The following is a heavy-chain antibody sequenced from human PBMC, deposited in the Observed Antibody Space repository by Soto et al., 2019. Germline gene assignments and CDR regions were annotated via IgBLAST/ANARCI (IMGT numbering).Heavy chain of an antibody. V-gene: IGHV3-21*01. CDR1: GFTFSSYG. D-gene: IGHD2-15*01. J-gene: IGHJ6*03. CDR2: ISSSSSYI. CDR3: ARDPRWGYCSGGGCSHYYHYYMDV. Sequence: GGSLRLSCAASGFTFSSYGMNWVRQAPGKGLEWVSSISSSSSYIYYADSVKGRFTISRDNAENSLYLQMNSLRAEDTAVYYCARDPRWGYCSGGGCSHYYHYYMDVWGKGTTVTVSS.